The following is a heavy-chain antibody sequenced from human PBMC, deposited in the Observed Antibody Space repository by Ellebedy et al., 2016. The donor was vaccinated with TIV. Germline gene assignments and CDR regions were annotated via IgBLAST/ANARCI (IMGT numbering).Heavy chain of an antibody. Sequence: LRLSCAVSGGSISSGGYSWSWIRQPPGKGLEWIGYIYHSGSTYYNPSLKSRVTISVDRSKNQFSLKLSSVTAADTAAYYCARSGITILGETEVFDIWGQGTVVTVSS. CDR1: GGSISSGGYS. D-gene: IGHD3-3*01. CDR3: ARSGITILGETEVFDI. CDR2: IYHSGST. J-gene: IGHJ3*02. V-gene: IGHV4-30-2*01.